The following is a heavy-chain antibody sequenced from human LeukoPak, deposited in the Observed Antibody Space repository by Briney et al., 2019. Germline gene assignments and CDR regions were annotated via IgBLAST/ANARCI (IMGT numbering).Heavy chain of an antibody. CDR2: INSDGSTT. CDR3: ARDYNYAIDY. Sequence: GGSLRLSCVASGFTFSSYGMHWVRQAPGKGLVWASHINSDGSTTYYADSVRGRFTISRDNAKNTVHLQMISLRAEDTAVYYCARDYNYAIDYWGQGTLVTVSS. CDR1: GFTFSSYG. V-gene: IGHV3-74*01. D-gene: IGHD5-18*01. J-gene: IGHJ4*02.